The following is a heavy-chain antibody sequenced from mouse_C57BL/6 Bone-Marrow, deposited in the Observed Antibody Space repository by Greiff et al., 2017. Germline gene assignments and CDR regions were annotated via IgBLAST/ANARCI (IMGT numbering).Heavy chain of an antibody. CDR2: SRNKANDYTT. CDR1: GFTFSDFY. Sequence: EVKLVESGGGLVQSGRSLRLSCATSGFTFSDFYMEWVRQAPGKGLEWIAASRNKANDYTTEYSASVKGRFIVSRDTSQSILYLQMNALRAEDTAMYYCARDADYGNSRDWYFDVWGTGTTVTVSS. J-gene: IGHJ1*03. V-gene: IGHV7-1*01. D-gene: IGHD2-1*01. CDR3: ARDADYGNSRDWYFDV.